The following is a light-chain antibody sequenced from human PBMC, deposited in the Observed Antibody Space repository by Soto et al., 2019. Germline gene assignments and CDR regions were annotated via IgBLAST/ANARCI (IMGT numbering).Light chain of an antibody. Sequence: EVVLTQSPGTLSLSPGERATLSCRASQSVSSSSLAWYQQKPGQAPRLLIHGASSRATGIPDRFSGSGSETDFTLTISRLEPEDVAVYYCQQRNNWPPLTFGGGTKVEIK. CDR2: GAS. CDR3: QQRNNWPPLT. J-gene: IGKJ4*01. CDR1: QSVSSSS. V-gene: IGKV3D-20*02.